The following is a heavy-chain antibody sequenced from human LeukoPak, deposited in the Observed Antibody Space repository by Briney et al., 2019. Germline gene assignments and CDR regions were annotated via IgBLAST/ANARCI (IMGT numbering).Heavy chain of an antibody. CDR2: ISAYNGNT. D-gene: IGHD2-15*01. V-gene: IGHV1-18*01. CDR3: ATAQRCSGGTCYAWTDAFHV. J-gene: IGHJ3*01. CDR1: GYTFTSYG. Sequence: ASVKVSCKASGYTFTSYGISWVRQAPGQGLEWMGWISAYNGNTNYAQKLQGRVTMTTDTSTSTAYMELRSLRSDDTAVYYCATAQRCSGGTCYAWTDAFHVWGQGTMVIVSS.